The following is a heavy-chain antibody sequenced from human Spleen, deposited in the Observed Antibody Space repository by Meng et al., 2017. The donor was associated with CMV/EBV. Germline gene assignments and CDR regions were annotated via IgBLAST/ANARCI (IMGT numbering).Heavy chain of an antibody. Sequence: SETLSLTCTVSGGSIINYYWSWIRQPPGKGLEWIGYIYNSGSANYNPSLKSRVTISVDTSKNQFSLKLNSVTTADTAVYYCASVGPASDRGNFDFWGRGTLVTVSS. CDR3: ASVGPASDRGNFDF. V-gene: IGHV4-59*01. CDR1: GGSIINYY. CDR2: IYNSGSA. D-gene: IGHD2-2*01. J-gene: IGHJ4*02.